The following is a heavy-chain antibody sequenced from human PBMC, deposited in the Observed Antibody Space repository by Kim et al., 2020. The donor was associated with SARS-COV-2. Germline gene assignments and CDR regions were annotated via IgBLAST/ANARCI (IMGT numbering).Heavy chain of an antibody. CDR1: GGSMNTYY. CDR2: ISSSGTT. D-gene: IGHD6-19*01. CDR3: AGGSGWLTDD. J-gene: IGHJ4*02. V-gene: IGHV4-59*01. Sequence: SETLSLTCTVSGGSMNTYYYNWIRHSPGKGLEWIGHISSSGTTNYNPSLRSRVTISADTSKNQFSLRLTYVTAADTAVYFCAGGSGWLTDDGGQGTLVTVSS.